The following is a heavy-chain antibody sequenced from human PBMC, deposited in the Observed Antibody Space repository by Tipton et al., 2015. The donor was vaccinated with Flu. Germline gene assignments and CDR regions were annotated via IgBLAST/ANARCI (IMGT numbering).Heavy chain of an antibody. J-gene: IGHJ5*02. CDR2: IYSGGST. V-gene: IGHV3-66*04. CDR3: ARQPPGLNWFDP. CDR1: GFTVSSNY. D-gene: IGHD3/OR15-3a*01. Sequence: LRLSCAASGFTVSSNYMSWVRQAPGKGLEWVSVIYSGGSTYYADSVKGRFTISRDNSKNTLYLQMNSLRAEDTAVYYCARQPPGLNWFDPWGQGTLVTVSS.